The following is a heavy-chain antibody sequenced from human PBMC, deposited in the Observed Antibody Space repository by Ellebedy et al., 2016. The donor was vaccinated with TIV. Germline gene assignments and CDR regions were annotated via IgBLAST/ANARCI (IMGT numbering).Heavy chain of an antibody. D-gene: IGHD2/OR15-2a*01. V-gene: IGHV3-66*01. J-gene: IGHJ3*02. CDR3: AGETFDDVDLKLWGVFDM. CDR2: ISRGGST. CDR1: GFTVSSNY. Sequence: GGSLRLSCAASGFTVSSNYMSWVRQAPGKGLEWVSVISRGGSTYHADSVKGRFTISRDSSKNKLYLQMNSLRAEDTAVYYCAGETFDDVDLKLWGVFDMWGQGTMVTASS.